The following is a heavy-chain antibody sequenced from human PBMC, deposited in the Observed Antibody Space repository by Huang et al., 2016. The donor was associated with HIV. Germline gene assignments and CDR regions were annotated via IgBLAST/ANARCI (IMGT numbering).Heavy chain of an antibody. Sequence: QVHLVQSGAEVKKPGASVKVSCKASGYTFTNYDINWVRQAPGRGLEWMGWMNPNTGNTGFAQSCQGRVTMTRKTSITTAYMELTSWTSEDTAVYYCARSAYGDLDYWGLGTLVSVSS. V-gene: IGHV1-8*02. J-gene: IGHJ4*02. CDR2: MNPNTGNT. CDR1: GYTFTNYD. D-gene: IGHD4-17*01. CDR3: ARSAYGDLDY.